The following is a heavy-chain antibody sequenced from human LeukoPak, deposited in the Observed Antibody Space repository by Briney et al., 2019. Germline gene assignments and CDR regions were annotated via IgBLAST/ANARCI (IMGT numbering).Heavy chain of an antibody. D-gene: IGHD4-17*01. J-gene: IGHJ4*02. CDR1: GFTFSTYS. CDR3: ARGVTVRNYFDY. Sequence: PPGGSLRLSCAVSGFTFSTYSMNWVRQAPGKGLEWISFIRHDSSDIYYADSVKGRFTISRDNAKNSLYLQMDSLRAEDTAVYYCARGVTVRNYFDYWGQGTLVTVSS. V-gene: IGHV3-48*01. CDR2: IRHDSSDI.